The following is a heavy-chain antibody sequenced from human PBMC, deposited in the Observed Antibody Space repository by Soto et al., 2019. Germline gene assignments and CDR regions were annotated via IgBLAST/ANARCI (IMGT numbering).Heavy chain of an antibody. V-gene: IGHV1-46*01. D-gene: IGHD2-21*01. Sequence: HLAQSGPEVKRPGASVKISCKASGFIFTDWFMHWVRQAPGQGPEWMGIINTSGGNSIYSQKCQDRVTMTRDTSTSTLYVELSSLTSADTAVYYCAQEGAIPGEVDAWGQGRVVTV. CDR3: AQEGAIPGEVDA. CDR2: INTSGGNS. J-gene: IGHJ1*01. CDR1: GFIFTDWF.